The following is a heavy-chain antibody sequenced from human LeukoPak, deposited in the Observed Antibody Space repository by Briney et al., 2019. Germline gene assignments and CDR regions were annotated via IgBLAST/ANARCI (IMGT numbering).Heavy chain of an antibody. CDR1: GFTVSSNY. CDR3: ARDPARRDGYNWDYYYYGMDV. CDR2: IYSGGST. Sequence: GGSLRLSCAASGFTVSSNYLSWVRQAPGKGLEWVSIIYSGGSTHYADSVKGRFTISRDNSKNTLYLQMNSLRAEDTAVYHCARDPARRDGYNWDYYYYGMDVWGQGTTVTVSS. V-gene: IGHV3-66*01. D-gene: IGHD5-24*01. J-gene: IGHJ6*02.